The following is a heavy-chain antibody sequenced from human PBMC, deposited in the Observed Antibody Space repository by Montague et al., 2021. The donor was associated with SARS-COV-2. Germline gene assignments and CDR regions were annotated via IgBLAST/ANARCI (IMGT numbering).Heavy chain of an antibody. CDR1: GGSFRSSSCY. D-gene: IGHD6-19*01. V-gene: IGHV4-39*01. J-gene: IGHJ4*02. CDR3: ARHVHPAFGSGAIDY. Sequence: SETLSLTCTVDGGSFRSSSCYWGRHRQPPGRGLEWKGSIYYDGSSYYTLSFKSRVTISVDTSKTQLSLKLSTVTAAVTAVYSCARHVHPAFGSGAIDYWGQGTLVTVSS. CDR2: IYYDGSS.